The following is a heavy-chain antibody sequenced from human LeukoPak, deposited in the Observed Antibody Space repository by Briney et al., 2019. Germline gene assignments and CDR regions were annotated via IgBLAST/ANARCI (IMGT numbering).Heavy chain of an antibody. CDR3: AKGDPYGSGSYPVDY. Sequence: GYLRLSCAASGFTFSRYGMHWVRQASGKGLEWVALISYDGSNKYYADSVKGRFTISRDNSKNTLYLQMNSLRPEDTAVYYCAKGDPYGSGSYPVDYWGQGTLVTVSS. J-gene: IGHJ4*02. CDR1: GFTFSRYG. CDR2: ISYDGSNK. V-gene: IGHV3-30*18. D-gene: IGHD3-10*01.